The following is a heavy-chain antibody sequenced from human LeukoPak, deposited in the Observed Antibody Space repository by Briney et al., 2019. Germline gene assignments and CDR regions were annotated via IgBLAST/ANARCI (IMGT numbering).Heavy chain of an antibody. J-gene: IGHJ1*01. D-gene: IGHD2-15*01. CDR3: VRGDCSGVSCYLPEYFRH. Sequence: ASVKVSCKASGYTLTSFSISWVRQAPGHGLEWMGRISAYNGYKDYAQKLQGRVTMTTETSTNTAYMELRSLRSDDTAVYYCVRGDCSGVSCYLPEYFRHWGQGTLVTVSS. CDR1: GYTLTSFS. CDR2: ISAYNGYK. V-gene: IGHV1-18*01.